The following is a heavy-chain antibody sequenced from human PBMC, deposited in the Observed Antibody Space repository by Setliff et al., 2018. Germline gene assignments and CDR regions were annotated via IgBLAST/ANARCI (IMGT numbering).Heavy chain of an antibody. CDR2: IKQDGSEK. J-gene: IGHJ6*02. CDR1: GFTFSSYW. CDR3: ARERGLGYCSSTSCHYYYYGMDV. Sequence: GGSLRLSCAASGFTFSSYWMSWVRQAPGKGLEWVANIKQDGSEKYYVDSVKGRFTISRDNAKNSLYLQMNSLRAEDTAVYYCARERGLGYCSSTSCHYYYYGMDVWGQGTTVTVSS. D-gene: IGHD2-2*01. V-gene: IGHV3-7*01.